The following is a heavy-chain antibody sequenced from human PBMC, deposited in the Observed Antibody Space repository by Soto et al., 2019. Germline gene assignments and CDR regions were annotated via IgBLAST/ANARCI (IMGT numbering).Heavy chain of an antibody. D-gene: IGHD2-2*01. CDR1: GFTFSDYY. CDR2: ISSSGSTI. Sequence: GGSLRLSCAASGFTFSDYYMSWIRQAPGKGLEWVSYISSSGSTIYYADSVKGRFTISRDNAKNSLYLQMNSLRAEDTAVYYCASDLDIVVVPAATGVDVWGKGTTVTVSS. J-gene: IGHJ6*04. CDR3: ASDLDIVVVPAATGVDV. V-gene: IGHV3-11*01.